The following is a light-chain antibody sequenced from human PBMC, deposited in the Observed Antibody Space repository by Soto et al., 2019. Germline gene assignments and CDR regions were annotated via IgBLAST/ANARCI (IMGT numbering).Light chain of an antibody. CDR2: DTS. V-gene: IGKV3-15*01. Sequence: EIVMTQSPATLSVSPGERATLSCRASQSVSSNLAWYQQKPGQAPRLLIYDTSTRATGIPARFSGSGSGTEFTLIISSLQSEDFAVYYCQQYNNWPPFTFGPGTKVDIK. CDR3: QQYNNWPPFT. CDR1: QSVSSN. J-gene: IGKJ3*01.